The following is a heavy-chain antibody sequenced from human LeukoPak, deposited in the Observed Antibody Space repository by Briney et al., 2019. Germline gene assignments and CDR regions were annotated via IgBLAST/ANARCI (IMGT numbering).Heavy chain of an antibody. CDR3: ARVSGSYYYYYMDV. J-gene: IGHJ6*03. D-gene: IGHD3-22*01. V-gene: IGHV4-30-4*08. CDR2: IYYSGST. Sequence: SQTLSLTCTVSGGSISSGDYYWGWIRQPPGKGLEWIGYIYYSGSTYYNPSLKSRVTISVDTSKNQFSLKLSSVTAADTAVYYCARVSGSYYYYYMDVWGKGTTVTVSS. CDR1: GGSISSGDYY.